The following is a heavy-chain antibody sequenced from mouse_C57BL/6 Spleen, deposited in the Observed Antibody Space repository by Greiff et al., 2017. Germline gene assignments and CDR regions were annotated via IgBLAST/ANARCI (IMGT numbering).Heavy chain of an antibody. D-gene: IGHD1-1*01. Sequence: EVQVVESGGDLVKPGGSLKLSCAASGFTFSSYGMSWVRQTPDKRLEWVATISSGGSYTYYPDSVKGRFTISRNNAKNTLYLQMSSLKSEDTAMYYCARQDYYYGSGVDYWGQGTTLTVSS. CDR3: ARQDYYYGSGVDY. CDR1: GFTFSSYG. CDR2: ISSGGSYT. V-gene: IGHV5-6*01. J-gene: IGHJ2*01.